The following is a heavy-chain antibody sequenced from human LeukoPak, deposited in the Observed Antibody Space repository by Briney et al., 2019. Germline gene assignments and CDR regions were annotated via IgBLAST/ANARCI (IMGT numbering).Heavy chain of an antibody. CDR1: GGSISSXX. CDR2: IYYSGST. Sequence: SETLSLTCTVSGGSISSXXXXXIRQXXXXXXXXXGYIYYSGSTNYNPSXKXRXXISVDTSKNQFSLRLSSVTAADTAVYYCARLAPGYGDSDTDYWGQGTLVTVSS. D-gene: IGHD4-17*01. V-gene: IGHV4-59*08. CDR3: ARLAPGYGDSDTDY. J-gene: IGHJ4*02.